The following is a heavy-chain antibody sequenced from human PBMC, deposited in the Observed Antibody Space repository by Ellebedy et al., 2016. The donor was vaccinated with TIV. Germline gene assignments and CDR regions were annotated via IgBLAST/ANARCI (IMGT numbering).Heavy chain of an antibody. CDR3: AKGTFDD. J-gene: IGHJ4*02. CDR2: ISGSVGSPHFADST. V-gene: IGHV3-23*01. CDR1: GFTFTTYG. Sequence: GGSLRLXXAASGFTFTTYGMSWVRQAPGKGLEWVSTISGSVGSPHFADSTYYAESVKGRFTISKDNSKNTLYLQMNSLRVEDTAVYFCAKGTFDDWGQGTLVTVSS.